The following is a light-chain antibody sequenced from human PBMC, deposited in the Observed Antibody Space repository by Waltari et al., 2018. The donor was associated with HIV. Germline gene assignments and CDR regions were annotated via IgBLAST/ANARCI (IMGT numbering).Light chain of an antibody. CDR3: QQRSNWPRT. CDR2: DAS. J-gene: IGKJ1*01. CDR1: QSVSSS. Sequence: EIVLTQSPATLSLSPGERATLSCRASQSVSSSLAWYQQKPDQAPRLLIYDASNRATGIPARFSGSGSGTDFTLTISSLEPEDVAVYYCQQRSNWPRTFGQGTKVEIK. V-gene: IGKV3-11*01.